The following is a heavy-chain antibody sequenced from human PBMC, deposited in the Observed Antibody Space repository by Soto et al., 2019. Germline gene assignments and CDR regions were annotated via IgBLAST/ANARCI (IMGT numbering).Heavy chain of an antibody. CDR3: GRGEEAFFYYGLDV. CDR1: GGSITSSY. CDR2: IYDTGISGYTPST. J-gene: IGHJ6*02. V-gene: IGHV4-59*01. Sequence: PSETLSLTCTVSGGSITSSYWSWIRRPPGKGLGWIAYIYDTGISGYTPSTSYNPSLKSRVTMSVDTSKSQFSLKLTSVTAADTDVYSCGRGEEAFFYYGLDVWGQGITVTVS.